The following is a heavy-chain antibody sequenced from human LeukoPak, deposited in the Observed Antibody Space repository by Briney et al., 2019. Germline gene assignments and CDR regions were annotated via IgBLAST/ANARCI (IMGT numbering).Heavy chain of an antibody. D-gene: IGHD3-22*01. Sequence: GGSLRLSCAASGFIVSSNYMSWVRQAPGKGLEWVLVIYSGGSTYYADSVKGRFTISRDNSKNTLYLQMNSLRAEDTAAYYCAGDYYDSSGHHYWGQGTLVTVSS. CDR3: AGDYYDSSGHHY. CDR2: IYSGGST. V-gene: IGHV3-53*01. CDR1: GFIVSSNY. J-gene: IGHJ4*02.